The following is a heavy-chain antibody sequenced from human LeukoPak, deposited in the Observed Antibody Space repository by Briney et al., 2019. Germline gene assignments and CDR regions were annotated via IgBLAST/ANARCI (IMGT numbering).Heavy chain of an antibody. V-gene: IGHV1-18*01. Sequence: ASVKVSCKTSGYSFTDYYMHWVRQAPGQGLEWMGWISAYNGNTNYAQKLQGRVTMTTDTSTSTAYMELGSLGSDDTAVYYCARARPDSMIGVYWGQGTMVTVSS. D-gene: IGHD3-22*01. J-gene: IGHJ3*01. CDR1: GYSFTDYY. CDR2: ISAYNGNT. CDR3: ARARPDSMIGVY.